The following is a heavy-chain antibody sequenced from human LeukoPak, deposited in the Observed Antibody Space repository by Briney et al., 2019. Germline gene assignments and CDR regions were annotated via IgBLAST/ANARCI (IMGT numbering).Heavy chain of an antibody. CDR1: GYTFTGYY. V-gene: IGHV1-2*06. CDR3: ARGGVDV. CDR2: INPNSGDT. Sequence: ASVKVSCKASGYTFTGYYIHWVRQAPGQGLEWMGRINPNSGDTNYAQKFQGRVTMTRDTSISTFYMEVSRLRSDDTAVYYCARGGVDVWGQGTTVTVSS. J-gene: IGHJ6*02.